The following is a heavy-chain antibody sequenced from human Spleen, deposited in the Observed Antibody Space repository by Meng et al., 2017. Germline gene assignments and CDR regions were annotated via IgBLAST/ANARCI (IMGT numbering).Heavy chain of an antibody. CDR3: AKGTDPYCSGGSCYFDS. D-gene: IGHD2-15*01. CDR2: ISWDGSST. CDR1: GFNFDDSA. J-gene: IGHJ4*02. Sequence: GGSLRLSCAASGFNFDDSAMHWVRQAPGKCLEWVSVISWDGSSTNYADSVKGRFTISKDNSKNSLYLQMNSLRAEDTALYYCAKGTDPYCSGGSCYFDSWGQGTLVTVSS. V-gene: IGHV3-43D*03.